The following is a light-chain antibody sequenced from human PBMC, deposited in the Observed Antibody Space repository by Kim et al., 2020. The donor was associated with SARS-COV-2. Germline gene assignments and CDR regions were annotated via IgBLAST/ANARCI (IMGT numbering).Light chain of an antibody. V-gene: IGKV1-16*01. CDR3: QQYNSHPIT. Sequence: DIQMTQSPSSLSTSLGDRVTITCRASQGISNNLAWFQQKPGEAPKSLIYGASTLQGGVPSRFSGAGSGKDFTLTISSLQPDDLAIYFCQQYNSHPITFGQGTRLEI. J-gene: IGKJ5*01. CDR2: GAS. CDR1: QGISNN.